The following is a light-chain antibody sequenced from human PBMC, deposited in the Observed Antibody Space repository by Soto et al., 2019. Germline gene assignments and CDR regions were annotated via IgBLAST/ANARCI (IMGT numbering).Light chain of an antibody. CDR2: GVS. CDR1: SSDVGNYDY. CDR3: NSYGGRNNYV. Sequence: QSVLTQPPSASGSPGQSVTISCTGTSSDVGNYDYVSWYQQHPGKAPKLIIYGVSYRPSGVPDRFSGSKSGNTASLTVSGLQAEDEADYYCNSYGGRNNYVFGTGTKVTVL. J-gene: IGLJ1*01. V-gene: IGLV2-8*01.